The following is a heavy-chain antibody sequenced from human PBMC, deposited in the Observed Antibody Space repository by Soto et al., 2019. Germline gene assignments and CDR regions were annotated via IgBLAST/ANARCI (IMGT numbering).Heavy chain of an antibody. V-gene: IGHV1-2*04. J-gene: IGHJ4*02. CDR3: ARSRFGGQEYYFDY. D-gene: IGHD2-15*01. CDR2: INPNSGGT. CDR1: GYTFTGYY. Sequence: ASVKVSCKASGYTFTGYYMHWVRQAPGQGLEWMRWINPNSGGTNYAQKFQGWVTMTRDTSISTAYMELSRLRSDDTAVYYCARSRFGGQEYYFDYWGQGTLVTVSS.